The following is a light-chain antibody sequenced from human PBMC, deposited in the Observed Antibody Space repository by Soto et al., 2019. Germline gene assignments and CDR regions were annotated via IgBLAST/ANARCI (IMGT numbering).Light chain of an antibody. CDR1: SSDVGGYNY. CDR3: CSYADSRAL. Sequence: QSALTQPRSVSGSPGQSVTISCTGSSSDVGGYNYVSWYQQYPGKAPKLMIYDVSKRPSGVPDRFSGSKSGNTASLIISGLQAEDEADYYCCSYADSRALFGGGTKVTVL. CDR2: DVS. V-gene: IGLV2-11*01. J-gene: IGLJ2*01.